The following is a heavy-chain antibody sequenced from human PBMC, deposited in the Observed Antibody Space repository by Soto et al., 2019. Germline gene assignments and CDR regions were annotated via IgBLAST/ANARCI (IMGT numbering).Heavy chain of an antibody. CDR3: AKANLLRYFDWLAY. D-gene: IGHD3-9*01. CDR1: GFTFSSYG. Sequence: QVQLVESGGGVVQPGRSLRLSCAASGFTFSSYGMHWVRQAPGKGLEWVAVISYDGSNKYYADSVKGRFTISRDNSKNTLYLQMNSLRAEDTAVYYCAKANLLRYFDWLAYWGQGTLVTVSS. J-gene: IGHJ4*02. CDR2: ISYDGSNK. V-gene: IGHV3-30*18.